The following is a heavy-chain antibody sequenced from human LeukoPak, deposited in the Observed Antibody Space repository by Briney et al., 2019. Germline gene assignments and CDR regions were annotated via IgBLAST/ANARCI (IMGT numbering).Heavy chain of an antibody. CDR2: ISGSAHKI. J-gene: IGHJ4*02. CDR3: AGRPTGYSSGYIH. V-gene: IGHV3-23*01. D-gene: IGHD5-18*01. CDR1: GFIFNNYA. Sequence: GRSLRLSCAGSGFIFNNYAMHWVRQPPGKGLDWVSVISGSAHKIRYADSVKGRFTISRDNSENIVYLQMNNLRVEDTAVYYCAGRPTGYSSGYIHWGQGTLVTVSS.